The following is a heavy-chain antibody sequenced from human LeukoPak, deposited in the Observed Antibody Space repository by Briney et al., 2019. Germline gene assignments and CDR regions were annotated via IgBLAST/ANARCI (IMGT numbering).Heavy chain of an antibody. CDR3: VREGLECSGSSCQRAAFDY. D-gene: IGHD2-2*01. Sequence: GGSLRLSCAASGFTFTTYWMHWVRQVPGKGLVWVARINGDGTSIRHADSMKGRFTISRDNAKNTLYLQMNSLRDEDTAVYYCVREGLECSGSSCQRAAFDYWGQGTLVTVSS. CDR2: INGDGTSI. V-gene: IGHV3-74*01. CDR1: GFTFTTYW. J-gene: IGHJ4*02.